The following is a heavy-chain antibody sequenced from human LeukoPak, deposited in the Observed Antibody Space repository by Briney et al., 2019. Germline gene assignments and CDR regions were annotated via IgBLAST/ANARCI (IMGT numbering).Heavy chain of an antibody. V-gene: IGHV3-48*02. CDR2: ISSSSSTI. CDR3: ARDRLYYYDSSGYPGGYYFDS. CDR1: GFTFSSYS. D-gene: IGHD3-22*01. Sequence: GGSLRLSCAASGFTFSSYSMNWVRQAPGKGLEWVSYISSSSSTIYYADSVKGRFTISRDNAKNSLYLQMNSLRDEDTAVYYCARDRLYYYDSSGYPGGYYFDSGGKEPLVTV. J-gene: IGHJ4*02.